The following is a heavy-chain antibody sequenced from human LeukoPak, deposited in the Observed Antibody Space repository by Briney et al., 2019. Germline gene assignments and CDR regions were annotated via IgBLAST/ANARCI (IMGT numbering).Heavy chain of an antibody. CDR1: GFTFSSYG. CDR2: IRYDGSNK. Sequence: GGSLRLSCAASGFTFSSYGMHWVRQAPGKGLEWVAFIRYDGSNKYYANSVKGRFTISRDNSKNALYLQMNSLRAEDTAVYYCAKEGTYDFWSGYPGFFDYWGQGTLVTVSS. CDR3: AKEGTYDFWSGYPGFFDY. V-gene: IGHV3-30*02. D-gene: IGHD3-3*01. J-gene: IGHJ4*02.